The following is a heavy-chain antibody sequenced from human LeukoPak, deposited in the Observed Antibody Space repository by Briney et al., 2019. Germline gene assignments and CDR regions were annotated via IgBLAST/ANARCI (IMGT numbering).Heavy chain of an antibody. Sequence: GGSLRLSCVASGFTFSSYWMSWVRQAPGKGLEWVANIKWDGSEKYYVDSVKGRFTISRDNAKNSLYLQMNSLRAEDTAVYYCARNPRRTRLATFGFDYLGQGTLVTVSS. CDR1: GFTFSSYW. V-gene: IGHV3-7*01. D-gene: IGHD3-3*01. J-gene: IGHJ4*02. CDR3: ARNPRRTRLATFGFDY. CDR2: IKWDGSEK.